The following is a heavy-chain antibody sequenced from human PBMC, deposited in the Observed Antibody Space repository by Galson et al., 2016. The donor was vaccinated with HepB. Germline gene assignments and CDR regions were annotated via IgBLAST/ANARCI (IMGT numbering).Heavy chain of an antibody. CDR3: ARGSEWETPLDDAFDI. Sequence: SETLSLTCTVSGGSISGSNHYWGWIRLPPGKGLEWIATVYYIGGPYYNPSLKSRVTISVDTSKNQFSLQLNYVTAADMAVYYCARGSEWETPLDDAFDIWGQGTMVTVSS. D-gene: IGHD1-26*01. V-gene: IGHV4-39*01. J-gene: IGHJ3*02. CDR1: GGSISGSNHY. CDR2: VYYIGGP.